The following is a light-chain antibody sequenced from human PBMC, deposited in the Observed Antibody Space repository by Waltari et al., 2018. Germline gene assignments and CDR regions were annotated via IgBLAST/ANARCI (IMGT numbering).Light chain of an antibody. V-gene: IGKV3-11*01. Sequence: EIVLTQSPATLSLSPWEKATLSCRASQSVSSYLGWYQQTPGQAPRLLIYDASNRATGIPARFSGSGSGTDFTLTISSLEPEDFAVYYCQQRSDWPPHFGQGTRLEMK. J-gene: IGKJ5*01. CDR2: DAS. CDR3: QQRSDWPPH. CDR1: QSVSSY.